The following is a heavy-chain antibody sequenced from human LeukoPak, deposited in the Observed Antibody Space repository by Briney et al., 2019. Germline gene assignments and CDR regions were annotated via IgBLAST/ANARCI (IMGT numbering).Heavy chain of an antibody. CDR1: GFTFSSYE. CDR2: ISSSGSTI. CDR3: ASGYYDSSGYPLNFDY. Sequence: GGSLRLSCAASGFTFSSYEMNWVRQAPGKGLEWVSYISSSGSTIYYADSVKGRFTISRDNAKNSLYLQMNSLRAEDTAVYYCASGYYDSSGYPLNFDYWGQGTLVTVSS. V-gene: IGHV3-48*03. D-gene: IGHD3-22*01. J-gene: IGHJ4*02.